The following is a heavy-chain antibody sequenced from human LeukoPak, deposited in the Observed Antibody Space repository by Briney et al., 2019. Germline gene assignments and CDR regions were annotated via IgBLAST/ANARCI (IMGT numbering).Heavy chain of an antibody. CDR1: GFTFSDSA. D-gene: IGHD3-10*01. V-gene: IGHV3-73*01. Sequence: GGSLRLSCAASGFTFSDSAIHWVRQASGKGLEWVGRIRSKSNSYAANYAASVNGRFTISRDGSKNTAYLQMNSLNTEDTAVYYCTTTIYGSGKAGYWGQGTLVTVSS. J-gene: IGHJ4*02. CDR3: TTTIYGSGKAGY. CDR2: IRSKSNSYAA.